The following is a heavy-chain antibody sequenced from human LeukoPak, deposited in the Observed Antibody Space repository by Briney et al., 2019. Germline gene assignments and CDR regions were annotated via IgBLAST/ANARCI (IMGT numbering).Heavy chain of an antibody. CDR3: VREKFSHTSNYFAN. D-gene: IGHD1-26*01. CDR1: GYSISTYT. CDR2: ISGDGVSS. Sequence: GGSLRLSCAASGYSISTYTMNWVRQVPGRGLEWVSLISGDGVSSFYADSVKGRFTISRDNNNSSLSLQMRRRTPEDTAFYYCVREKFSHTSNYFANWGQGILVSVPS. V-gene: IGHV3-43*02. J-gene: IGHJ4*02.